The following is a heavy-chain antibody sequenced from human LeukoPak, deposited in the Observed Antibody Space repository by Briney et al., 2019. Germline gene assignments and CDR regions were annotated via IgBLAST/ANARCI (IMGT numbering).Heavy chain of an antibody. Sequence: GGSLRLSCAASGFSVRTTYMSWVRQAPGKGLEWVSVLYTGGGTDHADSVKGRFTISRDNSKNTLSLQMNGLRAEDTAVYYCAKDPAVRDKYYFDYWGQGTLVTVSS. CDR2: LYTGGGT. V-gene: IGHV3-53*01. J-gene: IGHJ4*02. CDR3: AKDPAVRDKYYFDY. D-gene: IGHD3-10*02. CDR1: GFSVRTTY.